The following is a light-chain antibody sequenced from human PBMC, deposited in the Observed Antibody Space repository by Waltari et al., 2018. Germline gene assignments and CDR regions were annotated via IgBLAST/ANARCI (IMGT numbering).Light chain of an antibody. CDR1: QSVLYSSINKNY. V-gene: IGKV4-1*01. Sequence: DIVMTQSPDSLALSLGERAPIHCKSSQSVLYSSINKNYLAWYQQKPGQPPKLLIYWASTRKSEVPDRFSGSGSATDFTLTISSLQPEDFATYYCQQSYSTPRTFGQGTKVEIK. CDR2: WAS. CDR3: QQSYSTPRT. J-gene: IGKJ1*01.